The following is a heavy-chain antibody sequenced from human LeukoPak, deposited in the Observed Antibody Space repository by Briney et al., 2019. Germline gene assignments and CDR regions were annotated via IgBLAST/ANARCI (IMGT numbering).Heavy chain of an antibody. V-gene: IGHV1-69*05. CDR3: ARVLPGGILAGLRYYFDY. J-gene: IGHJ4*02. CDR1: GCTFTSYA. CDR2: IIPIFGTT. D-gene: IGHD3-9*01. Sequence: ASVKVSCKASGCTFTSYAISWVRQAPGQGLELMGRIIPIFGTTNYAQKFQGRVTITTDESTSTAYMELSSLRSEDTAVYYCARVLPGGILAGLRYYFDYWGQGTLVTVSS.